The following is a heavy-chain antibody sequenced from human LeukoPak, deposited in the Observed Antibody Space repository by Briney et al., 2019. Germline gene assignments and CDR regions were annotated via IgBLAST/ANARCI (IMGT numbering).Heavy chain of an antibody. Sequence: PGGSLRLSCVASRFSVSPNFMSWIRQSPGRGLEWISVVYSGHNTYYAESVRGRFTISREISKNTVYLQMDRLRAEDTATYYCARDFIPPRGGAFDIWGHGTVVTVSS. CDR1: RFSVSPNF. V-gene: IGHV3-53*01. J-gene: IGHJ3*02. D-gene: IGHD3-16*01. CDR3: ARDFIPPRGGAFDI. CDR2: VYSGHNT.